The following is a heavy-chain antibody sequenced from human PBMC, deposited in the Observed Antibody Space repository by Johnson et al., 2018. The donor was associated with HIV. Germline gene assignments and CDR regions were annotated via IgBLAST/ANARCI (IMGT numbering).Heavy chain of an antibody. V-gene: IGHV3-30*19. D-gene: IGHD6-6*01. J-gene: IGHJ3*02. CDR3: ANLYSSSSYAFDI. Sequence: QEQLVESGGGGVQPGRSLRLSCVVSGLTFSRYGMYWVRQAPGWGLEWVAAILYDGSNKYSADSVKGRFTVSRDYSKSTLYLQMNSLRAEDTAVYYCANLYSSSSYAFDIWGQGTMVTVSS. CDR2: ILYDGSNK. CDR1: GLTFSRYG.